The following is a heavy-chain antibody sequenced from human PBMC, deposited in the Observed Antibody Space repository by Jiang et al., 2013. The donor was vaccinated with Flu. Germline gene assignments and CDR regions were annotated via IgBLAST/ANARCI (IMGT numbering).Heavy chain of an antibody. Sequence: VQLLESGGGSVQPGQSLRLSCTTSGFIFGDYAMSWVRQAPGKGLEWVSFIRTKTYYETQEYAASVRGRFTISRDDSEGIAYLQMTSLRTEDTAVYYCTRNVLLCPTGQCRAHYLNFDYWGPGNPGTPSPQ. CDR2: IRTKTYYETQ. CDR3: TRNVLLCPTGQCRAHYLNFDY. CDR1: GFIFGDYA. V-gene: IGHV3-49*04. D-gene: IGHD3-10*02. J-gene: IGHJ4*02.